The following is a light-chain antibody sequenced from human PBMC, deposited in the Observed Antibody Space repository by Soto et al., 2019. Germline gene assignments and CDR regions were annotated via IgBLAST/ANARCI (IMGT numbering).Light chain of an antibody. V-gene: IGKV1-5*01. J-gene: IGKJ2*01. CDR1: QSISGW. Sequence: DIQVTQSPSTLSASVGDRVTLTCRASQSISGWLAWYQQKPGKAPKLLMHDASTLESGVPSRISGSGSGTQFTLVISGLQPDDFATYYCQQYKSFPFPFGQGPKVDIK. CDR2: DAS. CDR3: QQYKSFPFP.